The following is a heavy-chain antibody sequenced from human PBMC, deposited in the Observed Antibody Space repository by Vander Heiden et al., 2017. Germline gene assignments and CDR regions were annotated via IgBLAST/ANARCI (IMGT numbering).Heavy chain of an antibody. V-gene: IGHV3-23*01. CDR1: GFTFSDYA. CDR2: ISGSGVST. CDR3: AKGEAGDY. Sequence: EVQLLESGGGLVQPGGSLRLSCAASGFTFSDYAMSWVRQAPGKGLEWVSRISGSGVSTYYTESVRGRFTISRDNSKNTLYLQMNSLRAEDTAVYYCAKGEAGDYWGQGTLVTVSS. J-gene: IGHJ4*02.